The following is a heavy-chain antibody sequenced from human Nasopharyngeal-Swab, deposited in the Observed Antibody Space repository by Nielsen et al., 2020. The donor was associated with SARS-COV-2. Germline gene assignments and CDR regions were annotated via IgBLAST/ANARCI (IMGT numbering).Heavy chain of an antibody. CDR2: IYPGDSDT. CDR3: ASLPNPYQGWFDP. V-gene: IGHV5-51*01. Sequence: GESLKISCKGSGYSFTSYWIGWVRQMPGKGLEWMGIIYPGDSDTRYSPSFQGQVTISADKSISTAYLRWSSLKASDTAMCYCASLPNPYQGWFDPWGQGTLVTVSS. CDR1: GYSFTSYW. D-gene: IGHD2-2*01. J-gene: IGHJ5*02.